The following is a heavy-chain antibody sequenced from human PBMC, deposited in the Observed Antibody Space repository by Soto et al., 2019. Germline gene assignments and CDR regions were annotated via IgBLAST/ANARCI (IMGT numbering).Heavy chain of an antibody. V-gene: IGHV1-69*13. CDR3: ARRVRGYSYGPVDY. CDR2: IIPIFGTA. CDR1: GGTFSSYA. J-gene: IGHJ4*02. D-gene: IGHD5-18*01. Sequence: SVKVSCKAAGGTFSSYAISWVRQAPGQGLEWMGGIIPIFGTANYAQKFQGRVTITADEPTSTAYMELSSLRSEDTAVYYCARRVRGYSYGPVDYWGQGTLVTVSS.